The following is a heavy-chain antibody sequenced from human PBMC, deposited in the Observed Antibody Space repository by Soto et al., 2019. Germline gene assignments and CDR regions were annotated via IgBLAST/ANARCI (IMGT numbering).Heavy chain of an antibody. J-gene: IGHJ5*02. CDR3: ASELRAAAGTDCFGP. D-gene: IGHD6-13*01. V-gene: IGHV1-69*13. Sequence: SVKVSCKASGGTLSSYAISWVRQAPGQGLEWMGGIIPIFGTANYAQKFQGRVTITADESTSTAYMELSSLRSEDTAVYYCASELRAAAGTDCFGPRGQGTRVTASS. CDR1: GGTLSSYA. CDR2: IIPIFGTA.